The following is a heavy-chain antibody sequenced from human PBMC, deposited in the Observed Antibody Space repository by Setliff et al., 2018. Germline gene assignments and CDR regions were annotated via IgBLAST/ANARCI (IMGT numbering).Heavy chain of an antibody. J-gene: IGHJ6*04. Sequence: SETLSLTCAVYGGSFSGYYWNWIRQAPGKGLEWIGEINHRGTTSYTPSLKSRVTISVDTSKNQFSLRLSSVTAADTAVYYCARLRKAVDGINFPRYMGVWGKGTTVTVSS. CDR3: ARLRKAVDGINFPRYMGV. V-gene: IGHV4-34*01. CDR2: INHRGTT. CDR1: GGSFSGYY. D-gene: IGHD6-19*01.